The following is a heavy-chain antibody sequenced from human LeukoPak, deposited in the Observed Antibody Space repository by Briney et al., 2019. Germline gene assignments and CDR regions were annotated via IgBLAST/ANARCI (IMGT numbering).Heavy chain of an antibody. J-gene: IGHJ6*03. CDR3: ARDEGSGYDSYYYYYMDV. D-gene: IGHD5-12*01. V-gene: IGHV1-18*01. CDR1: GYTFTSYG. Sequence: GASVTVSFKASGYTFTSYGISWVRQAPGQGLEWMGWISAYNGNTNYAQKLQGRVTMTTDTSTSTAYMERRSLRSDDTAVYYCARDEGSGYDSYYYYYMDVWGKGTTVTVSS. CDR2: ISAYNGNT.